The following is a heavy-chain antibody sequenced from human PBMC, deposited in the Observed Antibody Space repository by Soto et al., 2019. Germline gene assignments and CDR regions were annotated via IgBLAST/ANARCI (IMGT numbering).Heavy chain of an antibody. J-gene: IGHJ6*01. V-gene: IGHV3-30*03. Sequence: PWGSLLLSWVFSVFTFSTYGMRWVRQAPGKGLALLPVISYDGNYIYYADSVNGRFTISRDNSKYTLDLQMNSLRGEDTAVYYCARGSKAGDGYNSVDYYYYGMDVWGHGTTVTVSS. CDR3: ARGSKAGDGYNSVDYYYYGMDV. CDR1: VFTFSTYG. D-gene: IGHD5-12*01. CDR2: ISYDGNYI.